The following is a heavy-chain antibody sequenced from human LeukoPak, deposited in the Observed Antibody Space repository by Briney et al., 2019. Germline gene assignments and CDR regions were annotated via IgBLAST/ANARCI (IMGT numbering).Heavy chain of an antibody. D-gene: IGHD3-16*01. CDR3: ARGGVDY. J-gene: IGHJ4*02. CDR2: ISVSGTYI. V-gene: IGHV3-21*01. Sequence: GGTLRLSCAASGFTFSRNGMAWVRQAPGKGLEWVSSISVSGTYIYYSDSVKGRFTISRDSAKNTLYLQMNSLRAEDTAVYYCARGGVDYWGQGTLVTVSP. CDR1: GFTFSRNG.